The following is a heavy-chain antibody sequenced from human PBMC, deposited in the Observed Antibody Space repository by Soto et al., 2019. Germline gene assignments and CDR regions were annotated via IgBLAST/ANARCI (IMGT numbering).Heavy chain of an antibody. J-gene: IGHJ5*02. CDR1: GFTFSSYA. D-gene: IGHD6-13*01. CDR2: ISYDGSNK. Sequence: GGSLRLSCAASGFTFSSYAMHWVRQAPGKGLEWVAVISYDGSNKYYADSVKGRFTISRDNSKNTLYLQMNSLRAEDTAVYYCAKRTFALSAAGELRGWFDPWGQGTLVTVSS. V-gene: IGHV3-30-3*02. CDR3: AKRTFALSAAGELRGWFDP.